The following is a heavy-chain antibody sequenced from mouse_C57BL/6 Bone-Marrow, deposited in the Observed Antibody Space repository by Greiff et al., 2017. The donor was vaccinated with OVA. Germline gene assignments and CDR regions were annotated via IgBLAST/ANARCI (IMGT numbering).Heavy chain of an antibody. V-gene: IGHV1-80*01. D-gene: IGHD2-10*01. CDR2: IYPGDGDT. Sequence: QVHVKQSGAELVKPGASVKISCKASGYAFSSSWMNWVKQRPGKGLEWIGQIYPGDGDTNYNGKFKGKATLTADKSSSTAYMQLSSLTSEDSAVYFCARALLAPWYFDVWGTGTTVTVSS. J-gene: IGHJ1*03. CDR3: ARALLAPWYFDV. CDR1: GYAFSSSW.